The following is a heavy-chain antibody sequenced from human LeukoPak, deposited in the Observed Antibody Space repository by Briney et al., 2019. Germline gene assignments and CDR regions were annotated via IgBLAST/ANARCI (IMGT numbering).Heavy chain of an antibody. J-gene: IGHJ6*03. D-gene: IGHD3-10*01. CDR1: GGSNSRSSNY. Sequence: SETLSLTCTVSGGSNSRSSNYWGWIRQSPGKGLEWIGSIYYSGSTYYNPSLKSRVTISIDTSKNQFSLKLSSVTAADTAVYYCAREGRFGEFDYYYYYMDVWGKGTTVTISS. CDR3: AREGRFGEFDYYYYYMDV. V-gene: IGHV4-39*07. CDR2: IYYSGST.